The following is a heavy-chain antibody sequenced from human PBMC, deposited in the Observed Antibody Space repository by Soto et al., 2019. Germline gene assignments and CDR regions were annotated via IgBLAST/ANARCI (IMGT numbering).Heavy chain of an antibody. V-gene: IGHV4-30-4*01. CDR1: GGSISSVDYY. CDR3: ARRISPEPAWSGYSRGQFFDN. Sequence: QVQLQESGPGLVKPSQTLSLTCTVSGGSISSVDYYWTWLRQPPGNGLEWVADNHNNGDTYQASSHKSPLAVSADTSTSPVSRRLSPVTAADTAVSYCARRISPEPAWSGYSRGQFFDNWCLGTLVTVSS. CDR2: NHNNGDT. J-gene: IGHJ4*02. D-gene: IGHD3-3*01.